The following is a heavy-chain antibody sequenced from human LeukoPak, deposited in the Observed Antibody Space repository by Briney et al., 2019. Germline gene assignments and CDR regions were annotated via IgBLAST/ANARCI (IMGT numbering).Heavy chain of an antibody. Sequence: GRSLRLSCAASGFTFSSYGMHWVRQAPGKGLEWVAVISYDGSNKYYADSVKGRFTISRDNSKNTLYLQMNSLRAEDTAVYYCAKDYVLYGMDVWGQGTTVTASS. CDR3: AKDYVLYGMDV. CDR2: ISYDGSNK. D-gene: IGHD3-10*02. CDR1: GFTFSSYG. J-gene: IGHJ6*02. V-gene: IGHV3-30*18.